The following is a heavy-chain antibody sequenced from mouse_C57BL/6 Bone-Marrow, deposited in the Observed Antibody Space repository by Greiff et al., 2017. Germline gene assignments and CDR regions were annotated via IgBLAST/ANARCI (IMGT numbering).Heavy chain of an antibody. CDR3: AKDDGYYDD. CDR2: IYPGDGDT. Sequence: QVQLQQPGTELVKPGASVKISCKASGYAFSSSWMNWVKQRPGKGLEWIGRIYPGDGDTTYNGKFKGKATLTADKSSSTAYMQLSSLTSEDSAVYFCAKDDGYYDDWGQGTTLTVSS. D-gene: IGHD2-3*01. CDR1: GYAFSSSW. V-gene: IGHV1-82*01. J-gene: IGHJ2*01.